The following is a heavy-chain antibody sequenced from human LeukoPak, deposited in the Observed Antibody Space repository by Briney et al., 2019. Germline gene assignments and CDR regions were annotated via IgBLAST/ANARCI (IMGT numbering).Heavy chain of an antibody. D-gene: IGHD2-2*01. CDR1: GYSISSGSY. J-gene: IGHJ5*02. V-gene: IGHV4-38-2*02. Sequence: SETLSLTCTVSGYSISSGSYWGWIRPPPGKGLEWVGSIYHSGSTYHNPSLKSRVTISVDTSKNQFSLKLRSVTAADTAVYYCARHWDVVVPAARTKKRGHWFDPWGQGTLVTVSS. CDR2: IYHSGST. CDR3: ARHWDVVVPAARTKKRGHWFDP.